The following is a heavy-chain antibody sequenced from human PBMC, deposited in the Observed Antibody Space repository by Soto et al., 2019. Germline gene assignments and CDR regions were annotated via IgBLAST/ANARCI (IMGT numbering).Heavy chain of an antibody. CDR3: AVGSGGDYASPLDS. V-gene: IGHV3-21*04. CDR1: GFTFSSYS. J-gene: IGHJ4*02. D-gene: IGHD3-3*01. CDR2: ISSSSSYI. Sequence: GGSLRLSCAASGFTFSSYSMNWVRQAPGKGLEWVSSISSSSSYIYYADSVKGRFTISRDNAKNSLYLQMNSLRAEDTAVYYCAVGSGGDYASPLDSWGQGTLVTVSS.